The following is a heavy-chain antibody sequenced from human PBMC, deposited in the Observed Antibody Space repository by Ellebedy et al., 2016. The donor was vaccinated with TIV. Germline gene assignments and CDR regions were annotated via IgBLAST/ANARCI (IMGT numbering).Heavy chain of an antibody. Sequence: GESLKISCAASGFTFSSYAMHWVRQAPGKGLEWVAVISYDGSNKYYADSVKGRFTISRDNSKNTLYLQMNSLRAEDTAVYYCARGSSRVMVRGVDYYYYGMDVWGQGTTVTVSS. CDR3: ARGSSRVMVRGVDYYYYGMDV. CDR2: ISYDGSNK. V-gene: IGHV3-30*01. J-gene: IGHJ6*02. D-gene: IGHD3-10*01. CDR1: GFTFSSYA.